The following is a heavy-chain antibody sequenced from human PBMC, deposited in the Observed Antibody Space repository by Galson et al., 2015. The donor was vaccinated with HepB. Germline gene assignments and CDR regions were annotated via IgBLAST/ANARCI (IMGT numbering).Heavy chain of an antibody. CDR2: ISGSGGST. D-gene: IGHD3-10*01. CDR1: GFTFSSYA. CDR3: AKEGRMVRGATNRFDP. V-gene: IGHV3-23*01. J-gene: IGHJ5*02. Sequence: SLRLSCAASGFTFSSYAMSWVRQAPGKGLEWVSAISGSGGSTYYADSVKGRFTISRDNSKNTLYLQVNSLRAEDTAVYYCAKEGRMVRGATNRFDPWGQGTLVTVSS.